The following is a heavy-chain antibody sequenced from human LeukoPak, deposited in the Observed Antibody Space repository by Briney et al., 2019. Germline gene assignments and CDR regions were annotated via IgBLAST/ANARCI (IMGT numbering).Heavy chain of an antibody. J-gene: IGHJ4*02. D-gene: IGHD7-27*01. CDR1: GFTFSVSW. Sequence: GGSLRLSCAASGFTFSVSWMSWVRQAPGKGLEWVANIKYDGSEKYYVDSVKGRFAISRDHSKNTLYLQMNSLRPEDTAVYYCTVELGDYWGQGTLVIVSS. CDR3: TVELGDY. V-gene: IGHV3-7*01. CDR2: IKYDGSEK.